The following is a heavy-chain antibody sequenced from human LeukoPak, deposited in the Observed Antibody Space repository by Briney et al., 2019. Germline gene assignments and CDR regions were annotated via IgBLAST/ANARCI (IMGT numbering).Heavy chain of an antibody. CDR3: AKASVYVYYGMDV. V-gene: IGHV3-30*18. CDR2: ISYDGSNK. CDR1: GFTFSNFG. Sequence: PGRSLRLSCAASGFTFSNFGMHWVRQAPGQGLEWVAVISYDGSNKYYADSVKGRFTISRDNSKNTPYLQMNSLRAEDTAVYYCAKASVYVYYGMDVWGQGTTVTVSS. D-gene: IGHD3-16*02. J-gene: IGHJ6*02.